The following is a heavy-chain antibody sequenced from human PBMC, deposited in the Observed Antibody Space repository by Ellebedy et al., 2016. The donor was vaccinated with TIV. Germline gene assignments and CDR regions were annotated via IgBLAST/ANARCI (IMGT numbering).Heavy chain of an antibody. Sequence: AASVKVSCKASGYTFTHYGISWARQAPGQGLEWMGWINPYNGNTTYAQKYQGRVTMTTDSSTRTSYMELSSLTSADTAIYYCARHLESRWLIHGGDYWGQGSLVTVSS. CDR3: ARHLESRWLIHGGDY. J-gene: IGHJ4*02. D-gene: IGHD3-16*01. CDR1: GYTFTHYG. V-gene: IGHV1-18*04. CDR2: INPYNGNT.